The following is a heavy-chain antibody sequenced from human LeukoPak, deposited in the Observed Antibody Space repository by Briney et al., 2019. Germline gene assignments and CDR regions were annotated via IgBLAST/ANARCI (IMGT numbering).Heavy chain of an antibody. CDR1: GGSFSGYY. V-gene: IGHV4-34*01. J-gene: IGHJ6*02. Sequence: SETLSLTCAVYGGSFSGYYWSWIRQPPGKGLEWIGEINHSGSTNYNPSLKSRVTISVDTSKNQFSLKLNSVTAADTAVYYCASLGGYYYYGMDVWGQGTTVTVSS. D-gene: IGHD3-16*01. CDR3: ASLGGYYYYGMDV. CDR2: INHSGST.